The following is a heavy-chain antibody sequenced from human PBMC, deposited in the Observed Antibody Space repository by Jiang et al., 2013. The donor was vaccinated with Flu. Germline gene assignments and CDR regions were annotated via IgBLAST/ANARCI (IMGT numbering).Heavy chain of an antibody. Sequence: SGPGLVKPSETLSLTCTVSGDSISGYYWTWIRLTPGKGLEWIGNIYSSGTTNSNPSLKRRVSISIDTSKNQLSLRLTSVTASDTAVYYCARDLLRRSGTSHYYYYGLDVWGQGTTVIVSS. CDR3: ARDLLRRSGTSHYYYYGLDV. CDR1: GDSISGYY. J-gene: IGHJ6*02. D-gene: IGHD1-26*01. CDR2: IYSSGTT. V-gene: IGHV4-59*13.